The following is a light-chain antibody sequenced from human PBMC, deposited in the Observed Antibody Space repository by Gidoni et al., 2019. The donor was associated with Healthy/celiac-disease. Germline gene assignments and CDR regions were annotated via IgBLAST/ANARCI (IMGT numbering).Light chain of an antibody. J-gene: IGLJ2*01. V-gene: IGLV2-14*03. CDR2: DVS. CDR1: SSDVGGYNY. Sequence: QSALTQPASVSGSPGQSITISCTGTSSDVGGYNYVSWYHHPPGKAPKLMIYDVSNRPSGVSNRFSGSKSGNTASLTISGLQAEDEADYYCSSYTSSSTLVVFGGGTKLTVL. CDR3: SSYTSSSTLVV.